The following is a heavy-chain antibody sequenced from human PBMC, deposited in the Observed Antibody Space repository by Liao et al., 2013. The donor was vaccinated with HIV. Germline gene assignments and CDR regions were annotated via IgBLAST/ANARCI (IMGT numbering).Heavy chain of an antibody. CDR3: ARGRGSTDYYYYMDV. CDR2: IYHSGST. D-gene: IGHD3-16*01. Sequence: QLQLQESGSGLVKPSQTLSLTCAVSGGSITSGGYSWNWIRQSPGKGLEWIGYIYHSGSTYYNPSLKNRVTISLDPSQNQLSLRLKSVTAADTAVYYCARGRGSTDYYYYMDVWAKGPRSPSP. CDR1: GGSITSGGYS. V-gene: IGHV4-30-2*06. J-gene: IGHJ6*03.